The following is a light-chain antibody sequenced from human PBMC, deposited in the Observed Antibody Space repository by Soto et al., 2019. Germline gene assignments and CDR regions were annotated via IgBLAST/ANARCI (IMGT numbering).Light chain of an antibody. CDR3: SSYAGSDNLV. CDR2: EVS. CDR1: SSDVGAYNS. V-gene: IGLV2-8*01. Sequence: QSALTQPPSASGSPGQSVTISCTGTSSDVGAYNSVSWYQRHPGKAPKLMIYEVSKRPSGVPDRFSGSKSGNTASLTVSAFQAEDEADYYCSSYAGSDNLVFGGGTKLTVL. J-gene: IGLJ2*01.